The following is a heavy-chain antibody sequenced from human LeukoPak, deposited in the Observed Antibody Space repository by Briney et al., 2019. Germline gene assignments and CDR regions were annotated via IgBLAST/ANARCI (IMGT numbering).Heavy chain of an antibody. Sequence: GGSLRLSCAASGFTFDDYAMHWVRQAPGKGLVWVSRINSDGSSTSYADSVKGRFTISRDNAKNTLYLQMNSLRAEDTAVYYCARAGQQLFYGMDVWGQGTMVTVSS. CDR3: ARAGQQLFYGMDV. CDR2: INSDGSST. V-gene: IGHV3-74*01. CDR1: GFTFDDYA. J-gene: IGHJ6*02. D-gene: IGHD6-13*01.